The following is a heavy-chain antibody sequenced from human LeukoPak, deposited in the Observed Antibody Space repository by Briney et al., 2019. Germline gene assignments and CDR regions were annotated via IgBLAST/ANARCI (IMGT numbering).Heavy chain of an antibody. CDR1: GGSSNGYF. CDR3: ARGHRYRRMWQRGAGNNY. J-gene: IGHJ4*02. Sequence: PSETLSLTCAASGGSSNGYFSSCIRQPPGKGLEWIGEIDHSGGANYNPSLKSRVTISLDTSKNQFSLRLTSVTAADTAMYHCARGHRYRRMWQRGAGNNYWGQGTLVTVSS. CDR2: IDHSGGA. V-gene: IGHV4-34*01. D-gene: IGHD2-2*02.